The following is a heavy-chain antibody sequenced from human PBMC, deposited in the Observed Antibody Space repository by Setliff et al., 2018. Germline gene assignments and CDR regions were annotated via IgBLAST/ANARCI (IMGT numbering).Heavy chain of an antibody. J-gene: IGHJ5*02. Sequence: GASVKVSCKASGDSFNNYAISWVRQAPGQGLEWMGGIIPMFGTPAYAQKFQDRVTITTDESTSTAYMELDSLRSEDTAVCYCARSPAVLGIVYLDPWGQGTLVTVSS. V-gene: IGHV1-69*05. CDR2: IIPMFGTP. CDR1: GDSFNNYA. CDR3: ARSPAVLGIVYLDP. D-gene: IGHD2-15*01.